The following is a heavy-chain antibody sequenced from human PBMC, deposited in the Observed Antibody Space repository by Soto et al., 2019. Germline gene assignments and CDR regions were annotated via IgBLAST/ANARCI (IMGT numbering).Heavy chain of an antibody. V-gene: IGHV4-38-2*01. D-gene: IGHD5-18*01. CDR1: GDSISSAYF. CDR2: IYYSGST. J-gene: IGHJ4*02. CDR3: ARMDTAMVYFDY. Sequence: PSETLSLTCAVSGDSISSAYFWAWIRQPPGKGLEWIGSIYYSGSTNYNPSLKSRVTISVDTSKNQFSLKLSSVTAADTAVYYCARMDTAMVYFDYWGQGTLVTVSS.